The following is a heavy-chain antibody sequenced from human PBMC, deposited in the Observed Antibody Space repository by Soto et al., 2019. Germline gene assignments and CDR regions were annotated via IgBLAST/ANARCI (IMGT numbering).Heavy chain of an antibody. CDR3: ARGYYSGNSASGY. J-gene: IGHJ4*02. CDR2: ISDRGESM. D-gene: IGHD4-4*01. CDR1: GFSFSSYE. V-gene: IGHV3-48*03. Sequence: PGGSLRLSCEASGFSFSSYEMNWVRQAPGRGLEWLSYISDRGESMYYSDSVKGRFTISRDNTKSSLYLQMNRLRAEDTAVYYCARGYYSGNSASGYWGQGTLVTVSS.